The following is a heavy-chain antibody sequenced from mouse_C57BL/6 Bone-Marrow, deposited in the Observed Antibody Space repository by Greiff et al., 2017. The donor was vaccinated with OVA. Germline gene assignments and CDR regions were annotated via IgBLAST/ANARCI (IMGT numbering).Heavy chain of an antibody. V-gene: IGHV1-26*01. J-gene: IGHJ1*03. CDR3: ARGEGLLLWYFDV. CDR2: INPNNGGT. Sequence: EVQLQQSGPELVKPGASVKISCKASGYTFTDYYMNWVKQSHGKSLEWIGDINPNNGGTSYNQKFKGKATLTVDKSSSTAYMELRSLTSEDSAVYYCARGEGLLLWYFDVWGTGTTVTVSS. CDR1: GYTFTDYY. D-gene: IGHD2-3*01.